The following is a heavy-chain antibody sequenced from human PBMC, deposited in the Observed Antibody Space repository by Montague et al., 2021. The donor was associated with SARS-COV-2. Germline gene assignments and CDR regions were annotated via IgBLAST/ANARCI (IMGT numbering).Heavy chain of an antibody. J-gene: IGHJ6*02. CDR3: ARENVSFYGMDV. CDR1: GGALNSGPYY. V-gene: IGHV4-39*02. Sequence: SETLSLTCAVSGGALNSGPYYWGWIRQPPGKGLEWLASIHYSGCTYNHPSLRSRVTISVDLAKNQFSLKVSSVTAADTAVYYCARENVSFYGMDVWGQGTTVTVSS. CDR2: IHYSGCT.